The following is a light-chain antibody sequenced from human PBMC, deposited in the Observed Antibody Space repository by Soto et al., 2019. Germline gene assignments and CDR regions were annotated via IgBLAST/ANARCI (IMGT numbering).Light chain of an antibody. CDR1: SSDVRGYNY. J-gene: IGLJ1*01. CDR2: DVS. Sequence: HPGTVCRSPWQSTPNFSNGTSSDVRGYNYVSWYQQHPGKAPKFMIYDVSNRPPGVSNRFSGSKSGNTASLTISGLQAEDEADYYCSSYTTSNTRQIVFGTGTKVTVL. CDR3: SSYTTSNTRQIV. V-gene: IGLV2-14*01.